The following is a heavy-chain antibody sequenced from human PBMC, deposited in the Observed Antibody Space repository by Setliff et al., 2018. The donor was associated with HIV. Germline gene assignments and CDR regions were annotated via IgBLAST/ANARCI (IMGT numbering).Heavy chain of an antibody. Sequence: PSETLSLTCTVSGGSISSGDYYWSWIRQPPGKGLEWIGYIYYSGSTYYNPSLKSRVTISVDTSKNQFSLKLSSVTAADTAVYYCARVNTMVRGLDYWGQGTLVTVSS. V-gene: IGHV4-30-4*08. CDR1: GGSISSGDYY. D-gene: IGHD3-10*01. J-gene: IGHJ4*02. CDR3: ARVNTMVRGLDY. CDR2: IYYSGST.